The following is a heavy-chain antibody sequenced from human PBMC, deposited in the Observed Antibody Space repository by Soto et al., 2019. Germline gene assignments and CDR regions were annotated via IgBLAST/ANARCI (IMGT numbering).Heavy chain of an antibody. D-gene: IGHD2-15*01. V-gene: IGHV1-8*01. Sequence: ASVEVSCKASGYTFTSYDINWVRQATGQGLEWMGWMNPNSGNTGYAQKFQGRVTMTRNTSISTAYMELSSLRSEDTAVYYCASTPPRYCSGGSCQDYWGQGTLVTVSS. J-gene: IGHJ4*02. CDR2: MNPNSGNT. CDR1: GYTFTSYD. CDR3: ASTPPRYCSGGSCQDY.